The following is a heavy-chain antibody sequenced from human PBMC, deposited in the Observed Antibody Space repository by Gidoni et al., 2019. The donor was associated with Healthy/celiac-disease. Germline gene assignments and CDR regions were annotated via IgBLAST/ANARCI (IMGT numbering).Heavy chain of an antibody. CDR1: GGSFSGYY. D-gene: IGHD2-2*02. Sequence: QVQLQQWGAGLLKPSETLSLTCAVYGGSFSGYYWSWIRQPPGKGLEWIGEINHSGSTNYNPSLKSRVTISVDTSKNQFSLKLSSVTAADTAVYYCARGRRRGYCSSTSCYTTPDYWGQGTLVTVSS. J-gene: IGHJ4*02. CDR3: ARGRRRGYCSSTSCYTTPDY. V-gene: IGHV4-34*01. CDR2: INHSGST.